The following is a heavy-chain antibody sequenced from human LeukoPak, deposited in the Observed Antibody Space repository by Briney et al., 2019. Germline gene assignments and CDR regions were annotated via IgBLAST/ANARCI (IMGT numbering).Heavy chain of an antibody. D-gene: IGHD4-17*01. CDR1: GGSISSGGYY. J-gene: IGHJ4*02. Sequence: SQTLSLTCTVSGGSISSGGYYWSWIRQHPGKGLEWIGYIYYSGSTYYNPSLKSRVTISVDTPKNQFSLKLSSVTAADTAVYYCPSYDYGDYVLNYWGQGTLVTVSS. CDR2: IYYSGST. CDR3: PSYDYGDYVLNY. V-gene: IGHV4-31*03.